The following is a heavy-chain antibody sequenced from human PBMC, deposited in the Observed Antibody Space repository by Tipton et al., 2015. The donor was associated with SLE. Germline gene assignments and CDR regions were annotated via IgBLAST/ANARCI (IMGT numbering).Heavy chain of an antibody. D-gene: IGHD7-27*01. CDR2: FVPIFGKA. J-gene: IGHJ2*01. CDR3: ATLSGDRGVLDL. CDR1: GGTFSSYA. Sequence: QSGAEVKKAGSSVRVSCKASGGTFSSYAVSWVRQAPGQGLEWMGGFVPIFGKAIYTQKFQGRVTITADESTSTAYLDLTSLRSDDTAVYYCATLSGDRGVLDLWGHGTLVTVSS. V-gene: IGHV1-69*01.